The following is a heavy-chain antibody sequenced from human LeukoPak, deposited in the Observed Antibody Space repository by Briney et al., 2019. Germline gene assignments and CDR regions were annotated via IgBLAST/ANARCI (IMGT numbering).Heavy chain of an antibody. Sequence: GGSLRLSCAASGFTFSSYAMTWVRQPPGKGLEGVSSITGSIGSTYYADSVKGRFTISRDNSKNTLYLQMNSLRAEDTAVYYCAKRYSGSSGLYNFDYWGQGTLVTVSS. D-gene: IGHD1-26*01. V-gene: IGHV3-23*01. CDR3: AKRYSGSSGLYNFDY. CDR1: GFTFSSYA. J-gene: IGHJ4*02. CDR2: ITGSIGST.